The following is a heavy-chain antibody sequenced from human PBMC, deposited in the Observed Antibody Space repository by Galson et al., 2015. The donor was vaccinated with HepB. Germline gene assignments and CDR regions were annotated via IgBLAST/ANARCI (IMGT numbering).Heavy chain of an antibody. Sequence: SLRLSCAASGFTFSSYAMHWVRQAPGKGLEWVAVISYDGSNKYYADSVKGRFTISRDNSKNTLYLQMNSLRAEDTAVYYCARDGAPRSALRYNWFDPWGQGTLVTVSS. J-gene: IGHJ5*02. CDR2: ISYDGSNK. CDR1: GFTFSSYA. CDR3: ARDGAPRSALRYNWFDP. D-gene: IGHD6-19*01. V-gene: IGHV3-30*04.